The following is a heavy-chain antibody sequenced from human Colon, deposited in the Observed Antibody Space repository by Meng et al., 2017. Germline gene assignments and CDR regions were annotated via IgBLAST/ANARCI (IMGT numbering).Heavy chain of an antibody. Sequence: QVQLVQSGSELKKPGASVKVTCKTSGYLFSYYAMNWVRQAPGRGLGWMGWSNTKTGNPTYAQAFTGRFVFSLDTSVSTAYLQINDLKADDTAVYYCAREGSDSWIDYWGQGTLVTVSS. CDR3: AREGSDSWIDY. J-gene: IGHJ4*02. V-gene: IGHV7-4-1*02. CDR1: GYLFSYYA. CDR2: SNTKTGNP. D-gene: IGHD6-13*01.